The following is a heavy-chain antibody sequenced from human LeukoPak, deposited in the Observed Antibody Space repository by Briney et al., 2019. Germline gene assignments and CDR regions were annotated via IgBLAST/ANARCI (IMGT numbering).Heavy chain of an antibody. CDR1: GFTFSSYA. V-gene: IGHV3-23*01. D-gene: IGHD6-6*01. CDR2: ISGSGGST. J-gene: IGHJ5*02. CDR3: AKQYSTSGGGDWFDP. Sequence: GGSLRLSCAASGFTFSSYAMSWVPQAPGKGLEWFSTISGSGGSTYSADSVRGRFNISRDNSKNTLYLQMNSLRAEDTAVYYCAKQYSTSGGGDWFDPWGQGTLVTVSS.